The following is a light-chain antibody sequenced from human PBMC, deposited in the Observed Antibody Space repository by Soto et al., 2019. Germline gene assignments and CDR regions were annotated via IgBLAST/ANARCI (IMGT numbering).Light chain of an antibody. CDR1: SSDVGAYNY. CDR3: SSYTTIGTRV. J-gene: IGLJ1*01. Sequence: QSVLTQPASVSGSPGQSITISCTGTSSDVGAYNYVSWYQQHPGKAPKLMIYEVSYRPSGVSDRFSGSKSGYTASLTISGLQAEDEADYYCSSYTTIGTRVFGTGTKVTVL. V-gene: IGLV2-14*01. CDR2: EVS.